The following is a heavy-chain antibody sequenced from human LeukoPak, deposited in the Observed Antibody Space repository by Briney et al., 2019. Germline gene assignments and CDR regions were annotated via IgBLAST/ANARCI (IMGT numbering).Heavy chain of an antibody. D-gene: IGHD4-17*01. J-gene: IGHJ6*02. Sequence: SVKVSCKASGGTFSSHAISWVRQAPGQGLEWMGGIIPIFGTANYAQKFQGRVTITADESTSTAYMELSSLRSEDTAVYYCARDPTTVTTDYYYGMDVWGQGTTVTVSS. CDR1: GGTFSSHA. CDR2: IIPIFGTA. CDR3: ARDPTTVTTDYYYGMDV. V-gene: IGHV1-69*13.